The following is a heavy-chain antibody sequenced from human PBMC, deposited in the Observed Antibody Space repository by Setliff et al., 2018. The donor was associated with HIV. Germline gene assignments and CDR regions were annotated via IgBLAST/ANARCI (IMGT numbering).Heavy chain of an antibody. CDR1: GVSTTYY. D-gene: IGHD2-2*01. CDR3: AREIKIPPQGALDY. J-gene: IGHJ4*02. CDR2: IYYTGNT. Sequence: SETLSLTCTVSGVSTTYYWNWIRQPPGKGLEWIGYIYYTGNTYYNLSLKSRVTMSVDTSKNQFSLKLNSVTAADTAVYYCAREIKIPPQGALDYWGQGTLVTVSS. V-gene: IGHV4-59*06.